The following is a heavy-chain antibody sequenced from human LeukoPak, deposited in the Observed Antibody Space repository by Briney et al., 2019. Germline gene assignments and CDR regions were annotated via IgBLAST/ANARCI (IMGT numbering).Heavy chain of an antibody. J-gene: IGHJ4*02. D-gene: IGHD1-26*01. Sequence: PGGSLRLSCAASGFTFSSYSMNWVPQAPGRGLEWVSSISSSGSYIYYADSVKGRFTISRDNAKNSLYPQMNSLRAEDTAVYYCAREWELLDYWGQGTLVTVSS. V-gene: IGHV3-21*01. CDR3: AREWELLDY. CDR2: ISSSGSYI. CDR1: GFTFSSYS.